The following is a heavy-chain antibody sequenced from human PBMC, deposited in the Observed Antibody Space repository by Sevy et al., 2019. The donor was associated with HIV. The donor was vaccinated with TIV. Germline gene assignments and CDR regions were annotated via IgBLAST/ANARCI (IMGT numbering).Heavy chain of an antibody. CDR3: ATTKHYYVSSSCPFDY. CDR1: GYTLSQLS. CDR2: FDPEDGET. Sequence: ASVKVSCKVSGYTLSQLSMHWVRQAPGKGLEWMGSFDPEDGETLYAQKLQGRVTMTEDTSIDTAYMELNSLRSEDTAVYYCATTKHYYVSSSCPFDYWGEGTLVSVSS. V-gene: IGHV1-24*01. D-gene: IGHD3-22*01. J-gene: IGHJ4*02.